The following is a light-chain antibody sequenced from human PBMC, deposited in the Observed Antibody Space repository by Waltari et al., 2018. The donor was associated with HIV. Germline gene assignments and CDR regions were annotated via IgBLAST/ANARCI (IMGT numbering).Light chain of an antibody. V-gene: IGKV1-39*01. Sequence: DIQMTQSPSSLAACVGHRVTNTCRASQTISYHLNWYQQTQGKAPQLLIYAACSLHGGVPSRFSGSNSCTDDTLTISTLQPQDVATYYCRQNYSTPPITFGQGTRLEI. CDR3: RQNYSTPPIT. CDR1: QTISYH. J-gene: IGKJ5*01. CDR2: AAC.